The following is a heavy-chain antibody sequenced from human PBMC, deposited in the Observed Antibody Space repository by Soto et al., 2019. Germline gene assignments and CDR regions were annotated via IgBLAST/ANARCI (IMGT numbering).Heavy chain of an antibody. CDR2: ISYDGNYI. D-gene: IGHD3-16*01. V-gene: IGHV3-30*18. J-gene: IGHJ6*02. CDR1: GFDFSSYA. CDR3: AKGILSATIGPYAMDV. Sequence: QVQLVESGGGVVQPGASLRLSSEASGFDFSSYAMHWVRQAPGKGLGWVGVISYDGNYIYYADSVKGRFTISRDNSKNALYVQVNSLRPEDTAVYYCAKGILSATIGPYAMDVWGQGTTVTVSS.